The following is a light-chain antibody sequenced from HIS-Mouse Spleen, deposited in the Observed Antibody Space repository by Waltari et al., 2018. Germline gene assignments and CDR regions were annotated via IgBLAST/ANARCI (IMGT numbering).Light chain of an antibody. Sequence: QLVLTQSPSASASLGASVKLTCTLSSGHSSYAIAWHQQQPEKGPGYLMKLNSDGSHSKGDGIPDRFSGSSSGAERYLTISSLQSEDEADYYCQTWGTGIHVVFGGGTKLTVL. CDR2: LNSDGSH. V-gene: IGLV4-69*01. J-gene: IGLJ2*01. CDR1: SGHSSYA. CDR3: QTWGTGIHVV.